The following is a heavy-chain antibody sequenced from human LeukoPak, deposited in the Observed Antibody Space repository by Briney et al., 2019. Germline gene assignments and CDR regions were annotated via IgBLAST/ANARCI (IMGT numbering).Heavy chain of an antibody. Sequence: PGGSLRLSCVGSGFPFSSYWMDWGRQDPRKGLVWVSRINGDGRQRTYAHSERDRFTIPIHNARITLYVQMNTRRDEGTSVYYCTRDLMDYDVSTGLHHYYMDAWGQGTTVTVSS. CDR1: GFPFSSYW. CDR3: TRDLMDYDVSTGLHHYYMDA. CDR2: INGDGRQR. J-gene: IGHJ6*02. D-gene: IGHD3-9*01. V-gene: IGHV3-74*03.